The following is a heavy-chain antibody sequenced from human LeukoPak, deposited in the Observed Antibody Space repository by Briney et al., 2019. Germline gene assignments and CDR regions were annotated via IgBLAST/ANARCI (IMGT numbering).Heavy chain of an antibody. CDR2: ISASGGRT. J-gene: IGHJ1*01. Sequence: GGSLRLSCATFGFTFSNYAMHWVRQAPGKGLEWVSCISASGGRTYYADSVKGRFTISRDNSKNTLYLQRNSLRAEDTAVYYCAKEIYGDSTGGRFQHWGQGTLVTVSS. CDR3: AKEIYGDSTGGRFQH. D-gene: IGHD4-17*01. V-gene: IGHV3-23*01. CDR1: GFTFSNYA.